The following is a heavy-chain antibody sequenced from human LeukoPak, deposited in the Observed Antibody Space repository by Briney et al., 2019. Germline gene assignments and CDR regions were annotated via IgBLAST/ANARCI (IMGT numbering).Heavy chain of an antibody. Sequence: PGGSLRLSCAASGFAFSDYYMSWIRQAPGKGLEWVSYISSSGSTIYYADSVKGRFTIPRDNAKNSLYLQMNSLRAEDTAVYYCARENYDFWSSADYWGQGTLVTVSS. CDR1: GFAFSDYY. J-gene: IGHJ4*02. D-gene: IGHD3-3*01. CDR2: ISSSGSTI. V-gene: IGHV3-11*04. CDR3: ARENYDFWSSADY.